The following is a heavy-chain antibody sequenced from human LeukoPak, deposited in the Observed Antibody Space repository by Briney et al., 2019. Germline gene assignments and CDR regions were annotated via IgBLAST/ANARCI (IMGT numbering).Heavy chain of an antibody. V-gene: IGHV1-18*01. CDR3: AGDSGLKDCSGVSCYRAFDI. D-gene: IGHD2-15*01. Sequence: ASVKVSCKASGYTFSNYGISWVRQAPGQGLEWMGWISAYNGDTNYAQKLQGRLTTTTDTFTSTAYMELRSLRSDDTAVYFCAGDSGLKDCSGVSCYRAFDIWGQGTMITVSS. CDR2: ISAYNGDT. J-gene: IGHJ3*02. CDR1: GYTFSNYG.